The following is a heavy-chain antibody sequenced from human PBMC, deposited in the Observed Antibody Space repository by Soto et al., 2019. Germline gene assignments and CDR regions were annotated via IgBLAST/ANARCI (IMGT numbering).Heavy chain of an antibody. V-gene: IGHV3-30-3*01. CDR1: GFTFSNYA. D-gene: IGHD6-19*01. J-gene: IGHJ4*02. Sequence: QVQLVESGGGVVQPGRSLRLSCAASGFTFSNYAIHWVRQAPGKGLEWVAAISYDGSNKYYADSVKGRFTISRDNSKSTLYLQVNSLRADDTAVYYCARGTSSGWYYFDYWGQGTLVNVSS. CDR3: ARGTSSGWYYFDY. CDR2: ISYDGSNK.